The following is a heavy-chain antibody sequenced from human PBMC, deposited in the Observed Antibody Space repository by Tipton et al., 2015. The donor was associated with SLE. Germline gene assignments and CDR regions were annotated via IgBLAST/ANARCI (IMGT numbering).Heavy chain of an antibody. CDR2: SYNNGNV. Sequence: GSLRLSCAVSGFKINNYAVMWVRQAPGKGLDWISVSYNNGNVDYAESLKGRFAISRDNSKNTLYLQMNSLRAEDTAVYYCAKDRTMVVDAFESWGQGTMVTVSS. CDR3: AKDRTMVVDAFES. D-gene: IGHD4/OR15-4a*01. V-gene: IGHV3-23*03. J-gene: IGHJ3*02. CDR1: GFKINNYA.